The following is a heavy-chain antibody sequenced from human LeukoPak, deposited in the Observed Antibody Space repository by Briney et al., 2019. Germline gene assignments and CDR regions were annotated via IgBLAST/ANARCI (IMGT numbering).Heavy chain of an antibody. D-gene: IGHD2-2*01. CDR3: ARQYCSSTRCYPNWFDP. CDR1: GGSISSGGYS. J-gene: IGHJ5*02. CDR2: IYHSGST. V-gene: IGHV4-30-2*01. Sequence: SETLSLTCAVSGGSISSGGYSWSWIRQPPGKGLEWIGYIYHSGSTYYNPSLKSRVTISVDRSKNQFSLKLSPVTAADTAVYYCARQYCSSTRCYPNWFDPWGQGPLATVSS.